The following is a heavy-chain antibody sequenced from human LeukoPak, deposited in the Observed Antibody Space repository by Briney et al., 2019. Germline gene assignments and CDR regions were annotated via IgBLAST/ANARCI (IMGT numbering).Heavy chain of an antibody. CDR3: ARAQSRYLTVVVPAAYNWFDP. CDR1: GGSISSSSYY. CDR2: IYYSGST. Sequence: PSETLSLTCTVSGGSISSSSYYWGWIRQPPGKGLEWIGSIYYSGSTYYNPSLKSRVTISVDTSKNQFSLKLSSVTAADTAVYYCARAQSRYLTVVVPAAYNWFDPWGQGTLVTVSS. V-gene: IGHV4-39*07. J-gene: IGHJ5*02. D-gene: IGHD2-2*01.